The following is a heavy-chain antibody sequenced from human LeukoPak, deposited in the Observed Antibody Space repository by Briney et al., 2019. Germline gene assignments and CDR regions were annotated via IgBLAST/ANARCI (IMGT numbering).Heavy chain of an antibody. CDR2: IYTSGST. V-gene: IGHV4-4*07. CDR1: GGSISGYY. J-gene: IGHJ4*02. CDR3: ARDRTVGATNGDYFDY. Sequence: SETLSLTCTVSGGSISGYYWSWIRQPAGKGLEWIGRIYTSGSTNYNPSLKSRVTISVDKSKNQFSLKLSSVTAADTAVYYCARDRTVGATNGDYFDYWGQGTLVTVSS. D-gene: IGHD1-26*01.